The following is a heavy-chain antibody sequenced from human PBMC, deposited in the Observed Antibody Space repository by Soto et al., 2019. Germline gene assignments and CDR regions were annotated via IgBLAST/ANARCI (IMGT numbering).Heavy chain of an antibody. CDR1: VFTFISYA. CDR3: AKGVDIVATMGHDY. D-gene: IGHD5-12*01. CDR2: ISGSGGST. Sequence: PGWSLRLSCAASVFTFISYAMSWVRQAPGKGLEWVSAISGSGGSTYYADSVKGRFTISRDNSKNTLYLQMNSLRAEDTAVYYCAKGVDIVATMGHDYWGQGTLVTVSS. V-gene: IGHV3-23*01. J-gene: IGHJ4*02.